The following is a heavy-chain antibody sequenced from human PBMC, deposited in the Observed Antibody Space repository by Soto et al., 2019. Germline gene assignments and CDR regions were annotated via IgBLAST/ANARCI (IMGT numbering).Heavy chain of an antibody. CDR3: ARSTGRY. V-gene: IGHV4-30-4*01. CDR2: IYYSGST. D-gene: IGHD2-21*01. Sequence: QVQPQESGPGLVKPSQTLSLTCTVSGGSISSDDYYWSWIRQTPGKGLEWIGYIYYSGSTYYNPSLKSRVSLSIDTSKNQFSLKLTSVTAADTAVFYCARSTGRYWGQGTLVTVSS. J-gene: IGHJ4*02. CDR1: GGSISSDDYY.